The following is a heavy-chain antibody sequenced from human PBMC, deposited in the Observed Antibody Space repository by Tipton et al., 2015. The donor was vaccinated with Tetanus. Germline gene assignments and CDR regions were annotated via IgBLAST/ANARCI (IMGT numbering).Heavy chain of an antibody. CDR1: GGSFSNYY. D-gene: IGHD3-3*01. J-gene: IGHJ5*02. CDR2: IYYGGDT. CDR3: VRSHVFRFTLFGEEIPRSGRFDP. Sequence: LRLSCTVSGGSFSNYYWNWIRQSPGRRLEWIGDIYYGGDTDYNPSLQSRATISLDTSKKLFSLRLKSVTAADTAIYYCVRSHVFRFTLFGEEIPRSGRFDPWGQGTLVTVSS. V-gene: IGHV4-59*01.